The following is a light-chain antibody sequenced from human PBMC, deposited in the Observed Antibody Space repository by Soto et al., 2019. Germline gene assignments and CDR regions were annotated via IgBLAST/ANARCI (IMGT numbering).Light chain of an antibody. J-gene: IGKJ4*01. CDR3: QQYFSTPLT. CDR1: RSLFYSSKNENS. CDR2: WAS. Sequence: DIVMTQSPDSLTVSLGERATINCKSSRSLFYSSKNENSLAWYQQKPGQPPKLLIYWASTRESGVPDRCSGRGSGTDFTLTISSLQAEDVAVYFCQQYFSTPLTFGGGTKVQIK. V-gene: IGKV4-1*01.